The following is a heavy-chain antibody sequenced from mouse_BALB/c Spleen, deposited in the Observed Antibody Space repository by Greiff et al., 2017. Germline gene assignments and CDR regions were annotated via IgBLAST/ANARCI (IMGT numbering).Heavy chain of an antibody. CDR1: GYSFTSYW. V-gene: IGHV1-5*01. CDR3: TRYYYGSSYRAMDY. J-gene: IGHJ4*01. D-gene: IGHD1-1*01. Sequence: EVKLVESGTVLARPGASVKMSCKASGYSFTSYWMHWVKQRPGQGLEWIGAIYPGNSDTSYNQKFKGKAKLTAVTSASTAYMELSSLTNEDSAVYYCTRYYYGSSYRAMDYWGQGTSVTVSS. CDR2: IYPGNSDT.